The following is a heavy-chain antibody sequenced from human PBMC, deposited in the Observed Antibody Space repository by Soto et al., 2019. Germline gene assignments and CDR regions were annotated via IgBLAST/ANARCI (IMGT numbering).Heavy chain of an antibody. V-gene: IGHV3-33*01. J-gene: IGHJ3*02. CDR1: GFAFSSYG. Sequence: PGGSLRLSCAASGFAFSSYGMHWVRQAPGKGLEWVAVIWYDGSNKYYADSVKGRFTISRDNSKNTLYLQMNSLRAEDTAVYYCARERGQGTMIVVDNWHAFDIWGQGTMVTVSS. CDR3: ARERGQGTMIVVDNWHAFDI. CDR2: IWYDGSNK. D-gene: IGHD3-22*01.